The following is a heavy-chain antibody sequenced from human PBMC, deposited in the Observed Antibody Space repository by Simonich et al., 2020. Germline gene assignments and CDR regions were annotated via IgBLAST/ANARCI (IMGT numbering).Heavy chain of an antibody. D-gene: IGHD6-25*01. V-gene: IGHV1-2*02. J-gene: IGHJ2*01. CDR3: ARGGLGHWYFDL. CDR1: GYTFTGYY. Sequence: QVQLVQSGAEVKKPGASVKVSCKASGYTFTGYYMHWVRQAPGQGLEWRGWTNPNGGGTNYAQKFQGRGTMTRSTSISTAYMELSRLRSGDTAVYYCARGGLGHWYFDLWGRGTLVTVSS. CDR2: TNPNGGGT.